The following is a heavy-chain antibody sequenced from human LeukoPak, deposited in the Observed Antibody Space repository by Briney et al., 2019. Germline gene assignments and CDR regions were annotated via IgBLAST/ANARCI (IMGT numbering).Heavy chain of an antibody. D-gene: IGHD6-25*01. J-gene: IGHJ4*02. CDR2: INPNSGGT. V-gene: IGHV1-2*02. CDR1: GYTFTSYY. Sequence: ASVKVSCKTSGYTFTSYYMHWFRQAPGQGLQWLGWINPNSGGTILPQQFPGRLTLTRDMSVSTAFLDLSGPTSDDTAVYYCATSSGSAVFPFDCWGQGTLVIVSS. CDR3: ATSSGSAVFPFDC.